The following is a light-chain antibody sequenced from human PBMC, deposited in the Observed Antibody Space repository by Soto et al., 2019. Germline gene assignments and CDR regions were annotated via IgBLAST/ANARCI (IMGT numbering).Light chain of an antibody. CDR2: GAS. V-gene: IGKV3-20*01. CDR1: QSVSAN. Sequence: IVLTQSPAALSESLGERVTLSCRASQSVSANLAWYQQRPGQAPRLLIYGASSRATGIPDRFSGSGSGTDFTLTISRLEPEDFAVYYCQQYGNAPFTFGPGTKVDIK. J-gene: IGKJ3*01. CDR3: QQYGNAPFT.